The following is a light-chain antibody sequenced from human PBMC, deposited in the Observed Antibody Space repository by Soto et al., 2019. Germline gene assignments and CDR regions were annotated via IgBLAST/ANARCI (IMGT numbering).Light chain of an antibody. V-gene: IGKV3-20*01. Sequence: DIVLTQSPGTLSSSPGERATLSCSASETIVNNYLAWYQQKPGQAPRLLIYGASSSATGIPDRFSGSVSGTDFTLSISILEPEDFAVYQCQQYDTTPATFGQGTKVEIK. CDR2: GAS. CDR1: ETIVNNY. CDR3: QQYDTTPAT. J-gene: IGKJ1*01.